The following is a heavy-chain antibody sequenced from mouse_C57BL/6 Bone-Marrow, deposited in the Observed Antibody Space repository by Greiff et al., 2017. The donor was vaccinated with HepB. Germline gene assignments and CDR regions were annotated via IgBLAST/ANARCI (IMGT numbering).Heavy chain of an antibody. D-gene: IGHD2-2*01. J-gene: IGHJ3*01. V-gene: IGHV5-16*01. CDR2: INYDGSST. CDR3: AREDGYDPAWFAY. CDR1: GFTFSDYY. Sequence: EVKLMESEGGLVQPGSSMKLSCTASGFTFSDYYMAWVRQVPEKGLEWVANINYDGSSTYYLDSLKSRFIISRDNAKNILYLQMSSLKSEDTATYYCAREDGYDPAWFAYWGQGTLVTVSA.